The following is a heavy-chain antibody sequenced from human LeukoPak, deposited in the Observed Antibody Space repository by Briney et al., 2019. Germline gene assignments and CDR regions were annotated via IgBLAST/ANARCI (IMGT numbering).Heavy chain of an antibody. CDR2: IYYSGST. CDR1: GGSISSYY. D-gene: IGHD2-21*02. V-gene: IGHV4-59*01. CDR3: ARICCGGDCCYYFDY. J-gene: IGHJ4*02. Sequence: SETLSLTCTVSGGSISSYYWSWIRQPPGKGLEWIGYIYYSGSTNYNPSLKSRVTVSVDTSKNQFSLKLSSVTAADTAVYYCARICCGGDCCYYFDYWGQGTLVTVSS.